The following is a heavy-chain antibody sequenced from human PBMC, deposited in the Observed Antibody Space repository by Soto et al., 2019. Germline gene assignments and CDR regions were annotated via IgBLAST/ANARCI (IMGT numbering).Heavy chain of an antibody. Sequence: PGESLKISCKGSGDSFNTYWIAWVRQMPGKGLEWMGITHPGDSETRYSPSFEGQVTISADKSISTAYLQWSSLKASDTAMYYCARQGKDGHNQGYGMDVWGQGTTVTVYS. CDR2: THPGDSET. CDR1: GDSFNTYW. CDR3: ARQGKDGHNQGYGMDV. V-gene: IGHV5-51*01. J-gene: IGHJ6*02.